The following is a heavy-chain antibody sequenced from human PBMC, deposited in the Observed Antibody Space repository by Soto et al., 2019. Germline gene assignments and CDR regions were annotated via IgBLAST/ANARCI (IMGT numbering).Heavy chain of an antibody. J-gene: IGHJ4*02. CDR1: GGSISSGGYS. V-gene: IGHV4-30-2*01. D-gene: IGHD6-13*01. Sequence: QLQLQESGSGLVKPSQTLSLTCAVSGGSISSGGYSWSWIRQPPGKGLEWIGYIYHSGSTYYNPSLKSRVTISVDSSKTQFSLKLSSVPAAATAVYYCATSHPGAHITAAVHWGQGTLVTVSS. CDR2: IYHSGST. CDR3: ATSHPGAHITAAVH.